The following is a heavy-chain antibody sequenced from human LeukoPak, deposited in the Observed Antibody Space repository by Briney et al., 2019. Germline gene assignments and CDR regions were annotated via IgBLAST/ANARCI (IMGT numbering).Heavy chain of an antibody. CDR3: AKVATWTHFDY. D-gene: IGHD3/OR15-3a*01. J-gene: IGHJ4*02. CDR2: LSGTSDST. Sequence: GGSLRLSCAASAFTFSNYGMSWVRQAPGKGLEWVSALSGTSDSTYYADSVKGRFSISRDNSKNTLYLQISSLRVEDTAVYYCAKVATWTHFDYWGQGTLVTVSS. CDR1: AFTFSNYG. V-gene: IGHV3-23*01.